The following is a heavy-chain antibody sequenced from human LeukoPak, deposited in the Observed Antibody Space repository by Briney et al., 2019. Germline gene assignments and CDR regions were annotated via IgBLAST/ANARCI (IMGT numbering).Heavy chain of an antibody. Sequence: SETLSLTCTVSGGSISSGGYYWSWIRQPPGKGLEWIGYIYHSGSTYYNPSFKSRVTISVDRSKNQFSLKLSSVTAADTAVYYCARGAPYDFSDYWGQGTLVTVSS. V-gene: IGHV4-30-2*01. CDR2: IYHSGST. CDR3: ARGAPYDFSDY. D-gene: IGHD3-3*01. CDR1: GGSISSGGYY. J-gene: IGHJ4*02.